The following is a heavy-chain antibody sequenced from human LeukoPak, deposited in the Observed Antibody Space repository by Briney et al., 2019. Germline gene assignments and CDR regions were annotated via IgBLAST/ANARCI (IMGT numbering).Heavy chain of an antibody. D-gene: IGHD6-19*01. CDR2: INPSGGST. J-gene: IGHJ4*02. CDR3: ASIHSSGWYYFDY. CDR1: GYTFTGYY. V-gene: IGHV1-46*01. Sequence: ASVKVSCKASGYTFTGYYMHWVRQAPGQGLEWMGIINPSGGSTSYAQKFQGRVTMTRDTSTSTVYMELSSLRSEDTAVYYCASIHSSGWYYFDYWGQGTLVTVSS.